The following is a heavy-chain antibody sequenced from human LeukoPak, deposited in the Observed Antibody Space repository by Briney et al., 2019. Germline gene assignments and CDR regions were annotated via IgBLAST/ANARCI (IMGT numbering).Heavy chain of an antibody. CDR2: IYTSGST. CDR1: GGSISSYY. Sequence: SETLSLTCTVSGGSISSYYWSWIRQPAGKELEWIGRIYTSGSTNYNPSLKSRVTMSVDTSKNQFSLKLSSVTAADTAVYYCARAGYHCDILTGYYPDAFDIWGQGTMVTVSS. V-gene: IGHV4-4*07. CDR3: ARAGYHCDILTGYYPDAFDI. J-gene: IGHJ3*02. D-gene: IGHD3-9*01.